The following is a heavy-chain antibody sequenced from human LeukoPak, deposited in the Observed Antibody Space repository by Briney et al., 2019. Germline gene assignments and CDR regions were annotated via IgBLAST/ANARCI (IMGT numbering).Heavy chain of an antibody. D-gene: IGHD6-13*01. Sequence: GGSLRLSCAASGFTFSSYSMNWVRQAPGKGLEWVSSISSSSSYIYYADSVKGRFTISRDNAKNSLYLQMNSLRAEDTAVYYCARDSSDGSSWCYFDYWGQGTLVTVSS. V-gene: IGHV3-21*01. CDR3: ARDSSDGSSWCYFDY. CDR2: ISSSSSYI. J-gene: IGHJ4*02. CDR1: GFTFSSYS.